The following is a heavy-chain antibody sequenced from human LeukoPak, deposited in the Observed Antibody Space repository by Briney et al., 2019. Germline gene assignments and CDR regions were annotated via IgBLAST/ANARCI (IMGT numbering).Heavy chain of an antibody. CDR3: AKDIGTVAAVARYYYYGMDV. CDR1: GFTFDDYA. Sequence: GGSLRLSCAASGFTFDDYAMHWVRQAPGKGLEWVSGISWNSGSIGYADSVKGRFTISRDNAKNSLYLQMNSLSAEDTALYYCAKDIGTVAAVARYYYYGMDVWGQGTTVTVSS. CDR2: ISWNSGSI. D-gene: IGHD2-15*01. J-gene: IGHJ6*02. V-gene: IGHV3-9*01.